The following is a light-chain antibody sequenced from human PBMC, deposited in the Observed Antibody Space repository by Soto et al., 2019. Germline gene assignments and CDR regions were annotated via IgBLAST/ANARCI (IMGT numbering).Light chain of an antibody. J-gene: IGKJ4*01. CDR3: QQYNDWPPIT. CDR2: GAS. CDR1: QSVSSN. V-gene: IGKV3-15*01. Sequence: EIVMTQSPATLSVSPGERATLSCRASQSVSSNLAWYQQKPGQAPRLLIYGASTRATGVPASFRGSGSGTEFTLTINGLQSEDSAVYFCQQYNDWPPITFGGGTKVDIK.